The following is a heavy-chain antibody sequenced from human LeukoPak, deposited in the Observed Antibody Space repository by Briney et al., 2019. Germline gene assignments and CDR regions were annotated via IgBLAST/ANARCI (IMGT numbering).Heavy chain of an antibody. CDR1: GGSISSGFYY. CDR2: ISTTGST. Sequence: SETLSLTCTVSGGSISSGFYYRNWIRQPAGKGLEWIGHISTTGSTNYNPSLKSRVTISVDTSKNQFSLKLSSVTAADTAVYYCARGGMIKVDPWGQGTLVTVSS. CDR3: ARGGMIKVDP. V-gene: IGHV4-61*09. J-gene: IGHJ5*02. D-gene: IGHD3-16*01.